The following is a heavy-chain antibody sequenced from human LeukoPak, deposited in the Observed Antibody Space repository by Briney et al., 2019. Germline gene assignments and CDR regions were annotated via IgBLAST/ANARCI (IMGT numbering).Heavy chain of an antibody. CDR2: IIPIFGTA. Sequence: GASVKVSCKASGGTFSSYAISWVRQAPGQGLEWMGGIIPIFGTANYAQKFQGRVTITADESTSTAYMELSSLRSEDTAVYYCAPITMVRGVIDLQALADYWGQGTLVTVSS. V-gene: IGHV1-69*13. J-gene: IGHJ4*02. CDR3: APITMVRGVIDLQALADY. D-gene: IGHD3-10*01. CDR1: GGTFSSYA.